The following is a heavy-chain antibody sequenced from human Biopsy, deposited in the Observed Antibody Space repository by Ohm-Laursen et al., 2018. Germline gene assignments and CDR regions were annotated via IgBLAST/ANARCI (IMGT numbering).Heavy chain of an antibody. Sequence: SETLSLTCPLSGDSISRSYWSWIRQSPGKGLEWVGHIFDRGTTNYNPSLKSRVTMSFDTSKKQFSLRMTSVTATDTAVYYCAHGSGSYYKWDFWGRGTLVTVSS. V-gene: IGHV4-59*08. D-gene: IGHD3-10*01. CDR1: GDSISRSY. CDR2: IFDRGTT. CDR3: AHGSGSYYKWDF. J-gene: IGHJ4*02.